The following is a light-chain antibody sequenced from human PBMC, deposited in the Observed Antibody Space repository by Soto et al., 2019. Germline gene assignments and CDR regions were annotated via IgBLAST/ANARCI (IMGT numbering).Light chain of an antibody. CDR3: CSYAGRSTVI. J-gene: IGLJ2*01. V-gene: IGLV2-23*01. CDR1: SGDIGTYYL. CDR2: EGN. Sequence: QSALTQPASVSGSPGQSITISCTGTSGDIGTYYLVSWYQQHPGRAPKLIIFEGNKRPSGVSNRFSASKSGNTASLAISGLQAEDEADYHCCSYAGRSTVICGGGTNVTVL.